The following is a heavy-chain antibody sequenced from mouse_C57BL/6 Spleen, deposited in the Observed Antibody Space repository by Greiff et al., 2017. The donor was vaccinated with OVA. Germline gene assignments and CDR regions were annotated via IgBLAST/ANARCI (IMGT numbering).Heavy chain of an antibody. Sequence: EVQLQQSGPELVKPGASVKMSCKASGYTFTDYNMHWVKQSHGKSLEWIGYINPNNGGTSYNQKFKGKATLTVNKSSSTAYMELRSLTSEDSAVYYCARDDDGYYQNPPFAYWGQGTLVTVSA. CDR1: GYTFTDYN. J-gene: IGHJ3*01. V-gene: IGHV1-22*01. CDR3: ARDDDGYYQNPPFAY. CDR2: INPNNGGT. D-gene: IGHD2-3*01.